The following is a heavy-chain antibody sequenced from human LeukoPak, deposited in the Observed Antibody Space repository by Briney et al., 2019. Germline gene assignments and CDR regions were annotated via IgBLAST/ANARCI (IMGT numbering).Heavy chain of an antibody. Sequence: PGGSLRLSCAASGFTFDDYAMHWVRQAPGKGLEWVSGISWNSGSIGYADSVKGRFTISRDNAKNSLYLQMNSLRAEDTALYYCAKDMGYSSSSPYYFDYWGQGTLVTVSS. V-gene: IGHV3-9*01. D-gene: IGHD6-6*01. CDR3: AKDMGYSSSSPYYFDY. J-gene: IGHJ4*02. CDR2: ISWNSGSI. CDR1: GFTFDDYA.